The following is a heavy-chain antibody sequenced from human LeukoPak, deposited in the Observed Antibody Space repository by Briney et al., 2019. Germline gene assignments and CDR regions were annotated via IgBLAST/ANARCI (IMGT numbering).Heavy chain of an antibody. V-gene: IGHV4-39*01. CDR1: GGSISSSSNY. Sequence: PSETLSLTCTVSGGSISSSSNYWGWIRQPPGKGLEWIGSIHFSGSTYYKSPLKSRVTISVDTSKNQFSLKLSSVTAADTAVYYCARHGYYYDSSGYRYFDYWGQGILVTVSS. CDR3: ARHGYYYDSSGYRYFDY. CDR2: IHFSGST. J-gene: IGHJ4*02. D-gene: IGHD3-22*01.